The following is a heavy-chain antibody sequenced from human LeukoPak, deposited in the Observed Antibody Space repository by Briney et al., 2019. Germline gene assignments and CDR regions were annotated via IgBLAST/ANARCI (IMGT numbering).Heavy chain of an antibody. D-gene: IGHD4-17*01. Sequence: PSETLSLTCTVSGGSISSSTYYWGWIRQPPGKGLEWVGSVYYTGSTYYNPSLKSRITILLDTSKHQFSLKLSSVTAADTAVYYCARLPTGFPNWLDPWGQGTLVTVSS. CDR1: GGSISSSTYY. CDR2: VYYTGST. CDR3: ARLPTGFPNWLDP. V-gene: IGHV4-39*01. J-gene: IGHJ5*02.